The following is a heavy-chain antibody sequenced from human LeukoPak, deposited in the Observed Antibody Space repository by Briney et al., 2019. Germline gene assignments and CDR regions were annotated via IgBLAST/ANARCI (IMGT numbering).Heavy chain of an antibody. CDR2: INYNWDT. J-gene: IGHJ6*03. CDR1: GGSITNDY. V-gene: IGHV4-59*13. Sequence: SETLSLTCTVSGGSITNDYWSWIRQPPGKGLEWIAYINYNWDTNYSPSLKSRATISIDTSKNQFSLNLNSVTAADTAVYYCARDRRDLPYYYYVDVWGKGTTVTISS. CDR3: ARDRRDLPYYYYVDV.